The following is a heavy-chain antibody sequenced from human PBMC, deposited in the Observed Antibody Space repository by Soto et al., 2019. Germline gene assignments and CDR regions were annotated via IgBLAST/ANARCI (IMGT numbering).Heavy chain of an antibody. CDR1: GFTFSSYT. CDR3: ARGAGDLPY. D-gene: IGHD7-27*01. V-gene: IGHV3-21*01. CDR2: ISFSSTNI. J-gene: IGHJ4*02. Sequence: EVQLVESGGGLVRPWGSLRLSCAASGFTFSSYTMTWVRQAPGKGLEWVSSISFSSTNIHYADSVKGRFTISRDNAKNSLYLQRNSLRAEDTAVYYCARGAGDLPYWGQGTVVTVST.